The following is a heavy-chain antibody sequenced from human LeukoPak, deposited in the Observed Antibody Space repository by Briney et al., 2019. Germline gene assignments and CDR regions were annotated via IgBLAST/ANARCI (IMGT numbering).Heavy chain of an antibody. J-gene: IGHJ4*02. CDR3: RQSATGTSGY. CDR1: GFSFSDSA. V-gene: IGHV3-73*01. D-gene: IGHD1-7*01. CDR2: IRNKANSYAT. Sequence: PTGGSLRLSCAASGFSFSDSAMHWVRQASGKGLEWVGRIRNKANSYATAYSASVKGRFTISRDDSKNTAYLQMNSLKTEDTAVYYCRQSATGTSGYWGQGTLVTVSS.